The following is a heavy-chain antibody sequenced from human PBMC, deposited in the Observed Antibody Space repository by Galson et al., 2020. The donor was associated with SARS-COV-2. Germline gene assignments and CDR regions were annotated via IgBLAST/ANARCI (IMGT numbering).Heavy chain of an antibody. CDR1: GGSVTSRSYF. CDR3: ARQSIAIELWLEGGDWFDP. J-gene: IGHJ5*02. Sequence: SETLSLTCIVSGGSVTSRSYFWAWIRQPPGKGLEWIGSSHHSGKVSYTPSLKSRVSISVDTSKHQFSLRLNSVTAADTAVYYCARQSIAIELWLEGGDWFDPWGQGTLVTVSS. V-gene: IGHV4-39*01. D-gene: IGHD3-9*01. CDR2: SHHSGKV.